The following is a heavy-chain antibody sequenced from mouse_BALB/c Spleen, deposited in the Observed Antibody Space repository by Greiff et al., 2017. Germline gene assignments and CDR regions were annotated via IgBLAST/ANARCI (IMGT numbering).Heavy chain of an antibody. Sequence: EVMLVESGGGLVKPGGSLKLSCAASGFTFSSYAMSWVRQTPEKRLEWVATISSGGSYTYYPDSVKGRFTISRDNAKNTLYLQMSSLRSEDTAMYYCARQWGWLPHYYAMDYWGQGTSVTVSS. CDR3: ARQWGWLPHYYAMDY. J-gene: IGHJ4*01. V-gene: IGHV5-9-3*01. CDR1: GFTFSSYA. CDR2: ISSGGSYT. D-gene: IGHD2-3*01.